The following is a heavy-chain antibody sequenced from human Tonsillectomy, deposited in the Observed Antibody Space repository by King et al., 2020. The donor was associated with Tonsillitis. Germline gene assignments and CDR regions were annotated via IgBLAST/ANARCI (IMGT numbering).Heavy chain of an antibody. J-gene: IGHJ6*02. CDR2: ISGSGGST. Sequence: VQLVESGGGLVQPGGSLRLSCAASGFTFSSYAMSWVRQAPGKRLEWVSAISGSGGSTYYADSVKGRFTISRDNSKNTLYLQMNSLRAEDTAVYYCLKDEPDDFVWGSYRYTDYYYYGMDVWGQGTTVTVSS. V-gene: IGHV3-23*04. CDR3: LKDEPDDFVWGSYRYTDYYYYGMDV. CDR1: GFTFSSYA. D-gene: IGHD3-16*02.